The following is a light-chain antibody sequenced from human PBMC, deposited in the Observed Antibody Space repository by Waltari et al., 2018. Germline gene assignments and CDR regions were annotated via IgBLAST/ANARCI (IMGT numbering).Light chain of an antibody. CDR1: SSNVGSST. CDR2: SHN. J-gene: IGLJ1*01. Sequence: QSVLTQPPSASGTPGQTVTISCSGSSSNVGSSTVSWYQQLPGPAPKLLIFSHNQRPAGVPDRFSGSKSGTSASRAIIGLQSEDEADYFCAAWDDSLNGFYVFGTGTRVTVL. CDR3: AAWDDSLNGFYV. V-gene: IGLV1-44*01.